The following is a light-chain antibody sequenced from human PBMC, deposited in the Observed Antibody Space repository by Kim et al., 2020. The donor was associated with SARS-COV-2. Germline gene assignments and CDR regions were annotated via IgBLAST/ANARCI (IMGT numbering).Light chain of an antibody. Sequence: EIVLTQSPGTLSLSPGERATLSCRASQSISSSYLAWYQQTPGQAPRLLIYATSSRATGIPDRFSGSGSGTDFTLTISRLEPEDFAVYYCQHYGRSPYTFGQGTKLEI. CDR3: QHYGRSPYT. V-gene: IGKV3-20*01. J-gene: IGKJ2*01. CDR1: QSISSSY. CDR2: ATS.